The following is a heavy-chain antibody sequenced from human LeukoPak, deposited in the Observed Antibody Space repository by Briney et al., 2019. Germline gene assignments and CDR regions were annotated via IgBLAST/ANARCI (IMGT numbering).Heavy chain of an antibody. Sequence: AGGSLRLSCAASGFTFSSYSMNWVRQAPGKGLEWVSAISGSGGSTYYADSVKGRFTISRDNSKNTLYLQMNSLRAEDTAVYYCAKDSPVVTHFDYWGQGTLVTVSS. CDR3: AKDSPVVTHFDY. CDR2: ISGSGGST. J-gene: IGHJ4*02. D-gene: IGHD4-23*01. V-gene: IGHV3-23*01. CDR1: GFTFSSYS.